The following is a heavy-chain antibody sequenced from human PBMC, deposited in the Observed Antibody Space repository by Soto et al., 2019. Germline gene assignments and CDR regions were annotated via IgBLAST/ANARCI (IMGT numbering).Heavy chain of an antibody. V-gene: IGHV3-30-3*01. CDR3: AREGGVVGLDH. J-gene: IGHJ4*02. CDR1: GFTFSSYA. CDR2: ISYDGSNK. Sequence: QVQLVESGGGVVQPGRSLRLSCSASGFTFSSYAMHWVRQAPGKGLEWVAVISYDGSNKYYADSVKGRFTISRDNSKNTLYLQMNSLRAEDTAVYYCAREGGVVGLDHWGQGTLVTVSS. D-gene: IGHD1-26*01.